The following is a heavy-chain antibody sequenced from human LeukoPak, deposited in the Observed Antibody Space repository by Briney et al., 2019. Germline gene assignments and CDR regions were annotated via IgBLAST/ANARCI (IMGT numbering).Heavy chain of an antibody. CDR1: GFTVSNNY. J-gene: IGHJ4*02. CDR3: AKGSSLIYYFDY. D-gene: IGHD2-8*01. CDR2: IYKDGST. V-gene: IGHV3-66*01. Sequence: PGGSLRLSCAASGFTVSNNYMNWVRQAPGKGLEWVSVIYKDGSTYYADSVKGRFTISRDNSKNTLYLQMNSLRAEDTAVYYCAKGSSLIYYFDYWGQGTLVTVSS.